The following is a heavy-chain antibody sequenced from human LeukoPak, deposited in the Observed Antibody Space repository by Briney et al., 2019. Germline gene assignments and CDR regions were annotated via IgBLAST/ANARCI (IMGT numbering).Heavy chain of an antibody. CDR1: GFTFSSYS. D-gene: IGHD2-15*01. V-gene: IGHV3-21*01. CDR2: ISSSSSYI. Sequence: PGGSLRLSCAASGFTFSSYSMNWARQAPGKGLEWVSSISSSSSYIYYADSVKGRFTISRDNAKNSLYLQMNSLRAEDTAVYYCARGGHIVVVVAAYIDYWGQGTLVTVSS. CDR3: ARGGHIVVVVAAYIDY. J-gene: IGHJ4*02.